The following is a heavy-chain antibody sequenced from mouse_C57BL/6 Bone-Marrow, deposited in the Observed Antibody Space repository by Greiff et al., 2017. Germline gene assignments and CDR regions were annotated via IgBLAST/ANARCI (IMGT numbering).Heavy chain of an antibody. Sequence: QVQLQQPGAELVKPGASVKLSCKASGYTFTNYWMHWVKQRPGQGLEWIGMMHPNGGSPDYNEKFKSEATLSVDKSSRTAYMERSSLTSEDSAVYYCARCYDYEDYTMDYGGQGTSVSVSS. V-gene: IGHV1-64*01. CDR2: MHPNGGSP. CDR1: GYTFTNYW. J-gene: IGHJ4*01. CDR3: ARCYDYEDYTMDY. D-gene: IGHD2-4*01.